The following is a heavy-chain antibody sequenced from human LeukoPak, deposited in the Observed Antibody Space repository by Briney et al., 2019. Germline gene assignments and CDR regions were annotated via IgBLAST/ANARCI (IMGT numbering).Heavy chain of an antibody. CDR3: ARRRYLTSGSFDY. V-gene: IGHV4-59*01. D-gene: IGHD3-10*01. CDR2: ISYSGST. J-gene: IGHJ4*02. Sequence: SETLSLTCTVSVGSISNYYWSWIRQSPGKGLEWIGYISYSGSTNYNPSLKSRVSISVDTSNNHFSLKLTSVTAADTAVYYCARRRYLTSGSFDYWGQGTLVTVSS. CDR1: VGSISNYY.